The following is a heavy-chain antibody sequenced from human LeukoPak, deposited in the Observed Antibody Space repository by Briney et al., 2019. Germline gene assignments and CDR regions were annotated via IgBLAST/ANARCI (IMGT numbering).Heavy chain of an antibody. CDR1: GGTFSSYA. CDR2: IIPIFGTA. J-gene: IGHJ4*02. Sequence: ASVKVSCKASGGTFSSYAISWVRQAPGQGLEWMGGIIPIFGTANYAQTFQGRVTITADESTSTAYMELSRLRSEDTAVYYCARGVVVPAAPQYFDYWGQGTLVTVSS. V-gene: IGHV1-69*13. CDR3: ARGVVVPAAPQYFDY. D-gene: IGHD2-2*01.